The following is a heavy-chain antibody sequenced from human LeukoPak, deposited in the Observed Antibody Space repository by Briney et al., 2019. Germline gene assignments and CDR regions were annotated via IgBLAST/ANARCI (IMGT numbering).Heavy chain of an antibody. J-gene: IGHJ4*02. V-gene: IGHV1-2*02. Sequence: ASVKVSCKASGYTFTGYYMHWVRQAPGQGLEWMGWINPNSGGTNYAQKFQGRVTMTRDTSISTAYMELSRLRSDDTAVYYCARDNYGSGSQRLDYWGQGTLVTVSS. CDR1: GYTFTGYY. CDR3: ARDNYGSGSQRLDY. D-gene: IGHD3-10*01. CDR2: INPNSGGT.